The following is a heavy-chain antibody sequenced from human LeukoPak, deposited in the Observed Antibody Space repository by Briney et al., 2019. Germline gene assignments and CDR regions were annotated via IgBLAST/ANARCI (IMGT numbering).Heavy chain of an antibody. D-gene: IGHD5-12*01. CDR3: ASGVVATIGGGDYYYYYMDV. J-gene: IGHJ6*03. V-gene: IGHV4-59*08. Sequence: SETLSLTCTVSDDSITIYYWSWIRQPPGKGLEWIGYIDHTGITNYNPSLNSRVTISRDTSKNQFSLKLSSVTAADTAVYYCASGVVATIGGGDYYYYYMDVWGKGTTVTISS. CDR1: DDSITIYY. CDR2: IDHTGIT.